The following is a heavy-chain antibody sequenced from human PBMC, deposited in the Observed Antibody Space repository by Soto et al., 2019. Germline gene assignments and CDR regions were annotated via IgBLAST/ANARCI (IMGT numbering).Heavy chain of an antibody. D-gene: IGHD3-3*01. CDR3: ARDSITIFGVGRFLLSSGMDV. J-gene: IGHJ6*02. CDR2: IYYSGST. Sequence: QVQLQESGPGLVKPSQTLSLTCTVSGGSISSGDYYWSWIRQPPGKGLEWIGYIYYSGSTYYNPSLKGRVTISVDTSKNQFSLKLSSVTAADTAVYYFARDSITIFGVGRFLLSSGMDVWGQGTTVTVSS. V-gene: IGHV4-30-4*01. CDR1: GGSISSGDYY.